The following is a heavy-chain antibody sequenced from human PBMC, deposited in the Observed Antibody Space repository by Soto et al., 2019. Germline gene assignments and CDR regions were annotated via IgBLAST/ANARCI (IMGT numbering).Heavy chain of an antibody. CDR1: GYTFTNYG. V-gene: IGHV1-18*01. Sequence: QVQLVQSGDEVKKPGASVKVSCKASGYTFTNYGISWVRQAPGQGLEWMGWISPYNGNTKYPQKLQGRVTMTTDTSTRTSYMELRSLRPDDTAVYFCARDGDRCTSTRCSPWPDTHFELWGRGTLVTVSS. CDR2: ISPYNGNT. J-gene: IGHJ2*01. CDR3: ARDGDRCTSTRCSPWPDTHFEL. D-gene: IGHD2-2*01.